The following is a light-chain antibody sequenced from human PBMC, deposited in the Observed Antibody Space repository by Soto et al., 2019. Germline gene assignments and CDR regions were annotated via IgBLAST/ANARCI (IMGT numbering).Light chain of an antibody. CDR3: QYDSSYSQA. CDR1: QTISSW. V-gene: IGKV1-5*03. CDR2: KAS. J-gene: IGKJ4*02. Sequence: EIQMTQYPSTLSGSVGDRVTTTGRASQTISSWLAWYQQKPGKAHKLLIYKASTLKSCVPSRFSGRGSGTEFTITISSLQPDYFATYCYQYDSSYSQAFGRVTQVEIK.